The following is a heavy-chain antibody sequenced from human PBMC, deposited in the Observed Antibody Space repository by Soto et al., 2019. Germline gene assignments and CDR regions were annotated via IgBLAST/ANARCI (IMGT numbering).Heavy chain of an antibody. CDR1: GGSISTSPSY. D-gene: IGHD6-19*01. Sequence: PSETLSLTCTVSGGSISTSPSYWAWIRQSPGKGLEWIGHIFYSGRTSYSPSLRSRVSISADTSKNQFSLKLSSVTAADAAVYFCARSVAVPGAHIDYWGQGTQVTVSS. CDR2: IFYSGRT. V-gene: IGHV4-39*01. CDR3: ARSVAVPGAHIDY. J-gene: IGHJ4*02.